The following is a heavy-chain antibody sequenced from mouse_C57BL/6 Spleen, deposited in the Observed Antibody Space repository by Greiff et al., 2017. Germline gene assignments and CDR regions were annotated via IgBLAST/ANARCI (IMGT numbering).Heavy chain of an antibody. J-gene: IGHJ4*01. Sequence: QVQLKQSGAELVRPGASVKLSCKASGYTFTDYYINWVKQRPGQGLEWIARIYPGSGNTYYNEKFKGKATLTAEKSSSTAYMQLSSLTSEDSAVYFCARWDDGYFYAMDYWGQGTSVTVSS. CDR3: ARWDDGYFYAMDY. CDR2: IYPGSGNT. CDR1: GYTFTDYY. V-gene: IGHV1-76*01. D-gene: IGHD2-3*01.